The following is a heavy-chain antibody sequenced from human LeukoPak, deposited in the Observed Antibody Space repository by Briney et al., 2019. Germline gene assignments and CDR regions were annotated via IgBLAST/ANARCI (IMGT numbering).Heavy chain of an antibody. D-gene: IGHD3-3*02. V-gene: IGHV3-30*18. CDR2: ISRDGTDR. CDR1: GFDFGDSV. CDR3: AKDRRTIFAVLIFDFDL. Sequence: GGSLRLSCAASGFDFGDSVMHWVRQAPGEGLEWVAIISRDGTDRRYEDSVKGRFTISRDNSERTVSLQMSSLTPDDTGVYYCAKDRRTIFAVLIFDFDLWGQGALVTVSS. J-gene: IGHJ4*02.